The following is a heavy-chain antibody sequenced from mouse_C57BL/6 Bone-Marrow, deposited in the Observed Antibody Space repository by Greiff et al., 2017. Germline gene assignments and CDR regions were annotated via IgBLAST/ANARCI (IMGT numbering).Heavy chain of an antibody. Sequence: EVKVVESGGDLVKPGGSLKLSCAASGFTFSSYGMSWVRQTPDKRLEWVATISSGGSYTYYPDSVKGRFTISRDNAKNTLYLQMSSLKSEDTAMYYCARQGITTVVAPAWFAYWGQGTLVTVSA. V-gene: IGHV5-6*01. D-gene: IGHD1-1*01. J-gene: IGHJ3*01. CDR1: GFTFSSYG. CDR2: ISSGGSYT. CDR3: ARQGITTVVAPAWFAY.